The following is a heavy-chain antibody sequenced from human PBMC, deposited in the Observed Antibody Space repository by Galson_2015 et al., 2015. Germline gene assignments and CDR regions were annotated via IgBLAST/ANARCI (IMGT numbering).Heavy chain of an antibody. V-gene: IGHV1-3*01. CDR3: ARDLFTAVAGTLFDY. CDR1: GYTFTSYA. J-gene: IGHJ4*02. D-gene: IGHD6-19*01. CDR2: INAGNGNT. Sequence: SVKVSCKASGYTFTSYAMHWVRQAPGQRLEWMGWINAGNGNTKYSQKFQGRVTITRDTSASTAYMELSSLRSEDTAVYYCARDLFTAVAGTLFDYWGQGTLVTVSS.